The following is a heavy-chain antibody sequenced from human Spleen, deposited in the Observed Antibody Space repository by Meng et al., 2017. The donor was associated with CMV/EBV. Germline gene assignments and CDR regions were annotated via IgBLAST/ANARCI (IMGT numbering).Heavy chain of an antibody. D-gene: IGHD2-21*01. V-gene: IGHV1-18*01. CDR3: AREGPYCGGDCYPPTFDS. CDR1: GYTFTSYG. J-gene: IGHJ4*02. CDR2: ISAYNGNT. Sequence: ASVKVSCKASGYTFTSYGISWVRQAPGQGLEWMGWISAYNGNTNYAQKFQGRVTVTTDTSTSTAYMELRSLRSDDTAVYYCAREGPYCGGDCYPPTFDSWGQGTLVTVSS.